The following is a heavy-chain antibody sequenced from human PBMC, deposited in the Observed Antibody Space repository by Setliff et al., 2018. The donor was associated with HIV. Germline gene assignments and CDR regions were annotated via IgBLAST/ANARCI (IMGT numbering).Heavy chain of an antibody. CDR2: FTGGFA. Sequence: LRLSCAASGFIVTDYGIHWVRQAPGMGFEWVSSFTGGFAYYADSVKGRFSISRDNFKNILYLQMNSLRVDDMAMYYCAKDVSVRGSGFKGASDLWGQGTRVTVSS. D-gene: IGHD6-19*01. CDR1: GFIVTDYG. V-gene: IGHV3-23*01. J-gene: IGHJ3*01. CDR3: AKDVSVRGSGFKGASDL.